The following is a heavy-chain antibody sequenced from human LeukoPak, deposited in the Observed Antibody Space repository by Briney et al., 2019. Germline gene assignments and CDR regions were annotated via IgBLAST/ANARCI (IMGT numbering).Heavy chain of an antibody. J-gene: IGHJ4*02. CDR3: ARGVQGVSSSSMYFDY. V-gene: IGHV1-8*01. Sequence: ASVKVSCKASGYTFTSYDINWVRQATGQGLEWMGWMNPNSGNTGYAQKFQGRVTMTRNTSISTAYMELSSLRSEDTAVYYCARGVQGVSSSSMYFDYWGQGTLVTVSS. CDR1: GYTFTSYD. D-gene: IGHD6-6*01. CDR2: MNPNSGNT.